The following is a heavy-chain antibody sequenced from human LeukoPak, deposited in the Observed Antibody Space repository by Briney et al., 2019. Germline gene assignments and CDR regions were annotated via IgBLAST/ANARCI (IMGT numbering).Heavy chain of an antibody. CDR2: ISGSGGST. D-gene: IGHD5-12*01. V-gene: IGHV3-23*01. CDR3: AKDRVKGNSGYDFFDY. CDR1: GFTFSSYA. Sequence: PGGSLRLSCAASGFTFSSYAMSWVRQAPGKGLAWVSAISGSGGSTYYADSVKGRFTISRDNSKNTLYLQMNSLRAEDTAVYYCAKDRVKGNSGYDFFDYWGQGTLVTVSS. J-gene: IGHJ4*02.